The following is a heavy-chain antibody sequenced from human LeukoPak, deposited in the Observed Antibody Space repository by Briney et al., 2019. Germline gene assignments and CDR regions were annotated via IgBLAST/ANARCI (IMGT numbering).Heavy chain of an antibody. CDR2: IYYSGST. D-gene: IGHD2-2*01. J-gene: IGHJ6*02. Sequence: SETLSLTCTVSGGSISSYYWSWIRQPPGKGLEWMGYIYYSGSTNYNPSLKSRVTISVDTSKNQFSLKLSSVTAADTAVYYGARDYVVVVPAASSHYYYGMDVWGQGTTVTVSS. CDR1: GGSISSYY. CDR3: ARDYVVVVPAASSHYYYGMDV. V-gene: IGHV4-59*01.